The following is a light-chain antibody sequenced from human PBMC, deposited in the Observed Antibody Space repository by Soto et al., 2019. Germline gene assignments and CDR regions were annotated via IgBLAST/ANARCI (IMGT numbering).Light chain of an antibody. V-gene: IGKV1-5*03. CDR3: QQYNNSPCT. CDR2: RAS. CDR1: QSVSIW. Sequence: DIQITQSPSTLSASEGDRVTISCRASQSVSIWLAWYQQKPGRAPKLLIYRASMLESGVPSRFSGSGFGTEFTLTITGLQSEDCATYYCQQYNNSPCTFGQGTKVDIK. J-gene: IGKJ1*01.